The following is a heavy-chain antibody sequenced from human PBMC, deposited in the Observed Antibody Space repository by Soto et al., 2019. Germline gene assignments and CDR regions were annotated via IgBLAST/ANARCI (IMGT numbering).Heavy chain of an antibody. Sequence: EVQLLESGGGLVQPGGSLRLSCAASGFTFSSYAMNWVRQARGKGLEWVSVISGSGGSTYYADSVKGRFTISRDNSKNTLYLQMNSVRAEDTAVYYCAKRTTGWYFDLWGRGTLVIVSS. J-gene: IGHJ2*01. CDR3: AKRTTGWYFDL. CDR2: ISGSGGST. CDR1: GFTFSSYA. V-gene: IGHV3-23*01.